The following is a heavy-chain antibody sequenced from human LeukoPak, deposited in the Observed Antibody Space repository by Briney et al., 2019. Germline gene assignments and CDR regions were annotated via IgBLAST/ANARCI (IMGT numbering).Heavy chain of an antibody. Sequence: SETLSLTCTVAGGSISSHYWSWIRQPPGNGLEWIGYIYYSGSTNYNPSLKSRVTISIDTSKNQFSLKLSSVTAADTAVYYCARKPTVTTVDYWGQGTLVTVSS. CDR2: IYYSGST. CDR1: GGSISSHY. D-gene: IGHD4-11*01. V-gene: IGHV4-59*11. CDR3: ARKPTVTTVDY. J-gene: IGHJ4*02.